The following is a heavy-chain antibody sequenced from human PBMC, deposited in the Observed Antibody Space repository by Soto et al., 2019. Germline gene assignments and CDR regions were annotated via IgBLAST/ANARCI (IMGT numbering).Heavy chain of an antibody. D-gene: IGHD6-13*01. CDR3: ARAPFKQLGASPSDY. CDR2: ISYDGSNK. CDR1: GFTFSSYA. V-gene: IGHV3-30-3*01. J-gene: IGHJ4*02. Sequence: QVQLVESGGGVVQPGRSLRLSCAASGFTFSSYAMHWVRQAPGKGLEWVAVISYDGSNKYYADSVKGRFTISRDNSKNTLYLQMNSLGAEDTAVYYCARAPFKQLGASPSDYWGQGTLVTVSS.